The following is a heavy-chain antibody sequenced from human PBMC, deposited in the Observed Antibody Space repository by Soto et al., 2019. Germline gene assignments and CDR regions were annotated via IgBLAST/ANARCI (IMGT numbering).Heavy chain of an antibody. CDR2: IIPIFGTA. D-gene: IGHD6-6*01. CDR3: AQSRSSIAGYYYYYGMDV. CDR1: GGTFSSYA. Sequence: PSVKVSCKASGGTFSSYAISWVRQAPGQGLEWMGGIIPIFGTANYAQKFQGRVTITADESTSTAYMELSSLRSEDTAVYYCAQSRSSIAGYYYYYGMDVWGQGTTVTVSS. J-gene: IGHJ6*02. V-gene: IGHV1-69*13.